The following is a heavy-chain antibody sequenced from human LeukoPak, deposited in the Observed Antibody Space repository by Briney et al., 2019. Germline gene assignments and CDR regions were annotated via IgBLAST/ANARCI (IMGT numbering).Heavy chain of an antibody. CDR3: AREGPWGSYFDY. V-gene: IGHV4-59*12. CDR1: GGSMSSYY. Sequence: SETLSLTCTVSGGSMSSYYWTWIRQPPGKGLEWIGYIFNSATTNYNPSLKSRVTISVDRSKNQFSLKLSSVTAADTAVYYCAREGPWGSYFDYWGQGTLVTVSS. CDR2: IFNSATT. J-gene: IGHJ4*02. D-gene: IGHD7-27*01.